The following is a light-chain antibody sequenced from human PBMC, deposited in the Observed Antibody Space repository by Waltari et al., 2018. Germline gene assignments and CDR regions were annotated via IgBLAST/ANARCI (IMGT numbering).Light chain of an antibody. CDR1: SGHSSNV. CDR2: VSSDGSH. CDR3: QTGGHGTWV. J-gene: IGLJ3*02. Sequence: QLVLTQSPSASASLGASVKLTCTLSSGHSSNVLAWLQQQPEKGPRYLMKVSSDGSHSKGDKIPDRFSGSSSGAGHYLTISSLQSEDEADYYCQTGGHGTWVFGGGTKLTVL. V-gene: IGLV4-69*01.